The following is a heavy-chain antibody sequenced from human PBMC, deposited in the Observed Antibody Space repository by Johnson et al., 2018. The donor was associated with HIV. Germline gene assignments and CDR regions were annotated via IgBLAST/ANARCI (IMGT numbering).Heavy chain of an antibody. J-gene: IGHJ3*02. CDR1: GFTFDDYG. V-gene: IGHV3-20*03. Sequence: VQLVESGGGVVRPGGSLRLSSPASGFTFDDYGMSWVRQAPGKGLEWVSGINWNGGSTYYADSVKGRFTISRDNSKNTLYLQMNSVRAEDTAVYYCARGLGSRSAFDIWGQGTMVTVSS. D-gene: IGHD2-2*01. CDR2: INWNGGST. CDR3: ARGLGSRSAFDI.